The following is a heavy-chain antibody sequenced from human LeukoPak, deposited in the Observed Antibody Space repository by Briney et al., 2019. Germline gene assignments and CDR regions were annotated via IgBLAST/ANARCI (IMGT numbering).Heavy chain of an antibody. CDR3: ARGAQPGFDP. V-gene: IGHV3-48*01. D-gene: IGHD1-14*01. J-gene: IGHJ5*02. CDR1: GLTFSTYR. Sequence: GGSLRLSCGASGLTFSTYRMNWVRQAPGKGREWVSYISSDSGTIFYADSVKGRFTISRDNAKNSLYLQMNSLRAEDTAVSYGARGAQPGFDPWGQETLVTVSS. CDR2: ISSDSGTI.